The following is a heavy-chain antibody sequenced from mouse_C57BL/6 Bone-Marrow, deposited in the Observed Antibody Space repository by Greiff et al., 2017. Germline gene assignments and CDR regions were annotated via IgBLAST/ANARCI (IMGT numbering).Heavy chain of an antibody. V-gene: IGHV1-80*01. CDR2: IYPGDGDT. CDR3: ARHYYGSSYFAY. Sequence: VKLQQSGAELVKPGASVKISCKASGYAFSSYWMNWVKQRPGKGLEWIGQIYPGDGDTNYNGKFKGKATLTADKSSSTAYMQLSSLTSEDSAVYFCARHYYGSSYFAYWGQGTLVTVSA. J-gene: IGHJ3*01. D-gene: IGHD1-1*01. CDR1: GYAFSSYW.